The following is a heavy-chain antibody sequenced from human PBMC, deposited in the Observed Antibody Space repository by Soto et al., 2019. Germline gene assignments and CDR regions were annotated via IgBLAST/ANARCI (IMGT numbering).Heavy chain of an antibody. CDR3: AREGIAVAGTPLLGYYGMDV. CDR2: TYYRSKWYN. V-gene: IGHV6-1*01. D-gene: IGHD6-19*01. J-gene: IGHJ6*02. CDR1: GDSVSSNSAA. Sequence: SQTLSLTCAISGDSVSSNSAAWNWIRQSPSRGLEWLGRTYYRSKWYNDYAVSVKSRITINPDTSKNQFSLQLNSVTPEDTAVYYCAREGIAVAGTPLLGYYGMDVWGQRTTVTVSS.